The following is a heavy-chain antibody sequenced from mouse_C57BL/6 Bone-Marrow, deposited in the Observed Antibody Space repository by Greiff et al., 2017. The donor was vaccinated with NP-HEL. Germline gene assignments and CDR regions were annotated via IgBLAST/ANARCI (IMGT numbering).Heavy chain of an antibody. D-gene: IGHD2-3*01. J-gene: IGHJ2*01. Sequence: EVQLVESGGGLVQPKGSLKLSCAASGFSFNTYAMNWVRQAPGKGLEWVARIRSKSNNYATYYADSVKDRFTISRDDSESMLYLQMNNLKTEDTAMYYCVRHEGDGYYLDYWGQGTTLTVSS. CDR1: GFSFNTYA. CDR3: VRHEGDGYYLDY. V-gene: IGHV10-1*01. CDR2: IRSKSNNYAT.